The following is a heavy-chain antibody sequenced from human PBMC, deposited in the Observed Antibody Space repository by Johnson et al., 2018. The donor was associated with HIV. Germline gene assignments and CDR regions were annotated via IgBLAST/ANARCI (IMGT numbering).Heavy chain of an antibody. V-gene: IGHV3-66*01. CDR1: GFTVSSNY. J-gene: IGHJ3*02. CDR3: ARDIPQADAFDI. D-gene: IGHD2-2*02. Sequence: VQLVESGGGLVQPGGSLRLSCAASGFTVSSNYMSWVRQAPGKGLEWVSVIYSGGSTYYADPVKGRFTISRDNSKNTLYLQMNSLRAEDTAVYYCARDIPQADAFDIWGQGTMVTVSS. CDR2: IYSGGST.